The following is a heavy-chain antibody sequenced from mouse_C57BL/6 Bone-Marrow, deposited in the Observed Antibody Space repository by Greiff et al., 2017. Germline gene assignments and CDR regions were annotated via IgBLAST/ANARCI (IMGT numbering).Heavy chain of an antibody. CDR3: ARGKRYCCLYYDY. D-gene: IGHD1-1*01. CDR1: GYTFTSYG. Sequence: VQLQQSGAELVRPGASVKLSCKASGYTFTSYGIRWVKQRPGQGLEWIGEIYPRSGNTYYNQKFKGKATLTADKSSSTAYMALRSLTSEASAVYFCARGKRYCCLYYDYWGQGTTLTVSS. V-gene: IGHV1-81*01. CDR2: IYPRSGNT. J-gene: IGHJ2*01.